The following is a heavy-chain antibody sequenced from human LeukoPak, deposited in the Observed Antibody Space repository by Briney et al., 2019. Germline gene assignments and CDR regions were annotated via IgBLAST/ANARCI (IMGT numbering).Heavy chain of an antibody. V-gene: IGHV3-13*01. J-gene: IGHJ4*02. Sequence: PGGSLRLSCAASGFTFSSNDMHWVRQPTGKGLEWVAGIGTAYDTYYSDSVKGRFTISRDNAKNSLYLQMNSLRAEDTAVYYCARKRYNYGSGSYYFDYWGQGTLVTVSS. CDR3: ARKRYNYGSGSYYFDY. CDR2: IGTAYDT. D-gene: IGHD3-10*01. CDR1: GFTFSSND.